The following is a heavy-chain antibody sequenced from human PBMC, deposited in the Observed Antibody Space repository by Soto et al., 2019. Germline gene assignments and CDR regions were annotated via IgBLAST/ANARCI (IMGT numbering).Heavy chain of an antibody. D-gene: IGHD2-8*02. CDR2: ISISGNT. Sequence: PSETLSLTCTVSGGSISSDFWSWIRQPPGKGLEWIGYISISGNTDYSPSLKSRATISADTSRNQFSLKLSSVTTADTAVYYCARDKITGLFDYWGQGTLVTVSS. J-gene: IGHJ4*02. V-gene: IGHV4-59*12. CDR1: GGSISSDF. CDR3: ARDKITGLFDY.